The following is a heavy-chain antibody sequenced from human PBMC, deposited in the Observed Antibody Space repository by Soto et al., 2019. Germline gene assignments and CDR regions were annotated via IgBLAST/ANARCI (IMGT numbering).Heavy chain of an antibody. CDR1: GYTFTGYA. D-gene: IGHD6-19*01. Sequence: QVQLVQSGAEEKKPGASVKVSCKASGYTFTGYAMHWVRQAPGQRLEWMGWINAGNGNTKYSQKFQGRVTITRDTAASVAYMEPGSLRSEDTAVYYCARAVTVAAAVDYWGQGTLVTVSS. J-gene: IGHJ4*02. V-gene: IGHV1-3*05. CDR2: INAGNGNT. CDR3: ARAVTVAAAVDY.